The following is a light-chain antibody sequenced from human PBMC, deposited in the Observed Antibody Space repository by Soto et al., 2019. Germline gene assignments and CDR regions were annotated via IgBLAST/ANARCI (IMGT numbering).Light chain of an antibody. CDR3: QQYGRSPFT. V-gene: IGKV3-20*01. CDR2: GAS. Sequence: EIVLTQSPGTLSLSPGERATLSCRASQSVSSNNLAWYQQRPGQAPRVVIYGASTRATGIQERFSGSGSGTDFTLTIRRLEPEDFAVYYCQQYGRSPFTFGPGTKVDIK. CDR1: QSVSSNN. J-gene: IGKJ3*01.